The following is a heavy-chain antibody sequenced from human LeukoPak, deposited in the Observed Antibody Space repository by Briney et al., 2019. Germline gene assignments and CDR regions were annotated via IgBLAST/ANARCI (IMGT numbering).Heavy chain of an antibody. V-gene: IGHV1-3*03. CDR3: ARGYCSGGSCYWGYFDY. CDR2: INAGNGNT. J-gene: IGHJ4*02. D-gene: IGHD2-15*01. Sequence: ASVKVSCKASGYAFTAYYMHWVRQAPGQGLEWMGWINAGNGNTKYSQEFQGRVTITRDTSASTAYMELSSLRSEDMAVYYCARGYCSGGSCYWGYFDYWGQGTLVTVSS. CDR1: GYAFTAYY.